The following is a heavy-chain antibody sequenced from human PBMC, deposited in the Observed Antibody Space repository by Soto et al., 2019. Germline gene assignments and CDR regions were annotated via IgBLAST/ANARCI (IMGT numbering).Heavy chain of an antibody. CDR1: GFTFSSYG. J-gene: IGHJ6*02. CDR3: AREYDFWSGYGMDV. D-gene: IGHD3-3*01. V-gene: IGHV3-33*01. Sequence: QVQLVESGGGVVQPGRSLRLSCAASGFTFSSYGMHWVRQAPGKGVEWVGVIWYEGSNKYYEDSVKGRFTISRDNSKNTLSLQMNSLRAEDTAVYYCAREYDFWSGYGMDVWGQGTTVTVSS. CDR2: IWYEGSNK.